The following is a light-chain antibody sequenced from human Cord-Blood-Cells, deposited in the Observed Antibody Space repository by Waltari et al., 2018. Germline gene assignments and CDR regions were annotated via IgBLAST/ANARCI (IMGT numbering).Light chain of an antibody. CDR1: NLGSKS. J-gene: IGLJ1*01. V-gene: IGLV3-21*04. CDR3: QVWDSSSDHYV. Sequence: SYVLTQPPSVSVAPGKTARITCGGNNLGSKSVNWYQQKPGQAPVLVIYYDIDLSSGIPERFSGSNSGNTATLTISRVEAGDEAYYYCQVWDSSSDHYVFGTGTKVTVL. CDR2: YDI.